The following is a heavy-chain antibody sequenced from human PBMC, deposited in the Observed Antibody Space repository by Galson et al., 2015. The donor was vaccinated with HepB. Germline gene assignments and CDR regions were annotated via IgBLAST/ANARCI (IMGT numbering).Heavy chain of an antibody. J-gene: IGHJ4*02. Sequence: SLRLSCAASGFTFSSYAMHWVRQAPGKGLEWVAVISYDGSNKYYADSVKGRFTISRDNSKNTLYLQMNSLRAEDTAVYYCARDLGADGQQLVSFGFDYWGQGTLVTVSS. V-gene: IGHV3-30*04. CDR3: ARDLGADGQQLVSFGFDY. D-gene: IGHD6-13*01. CDR1: GFTFSSYA. CDR2: ISYDGSNK.